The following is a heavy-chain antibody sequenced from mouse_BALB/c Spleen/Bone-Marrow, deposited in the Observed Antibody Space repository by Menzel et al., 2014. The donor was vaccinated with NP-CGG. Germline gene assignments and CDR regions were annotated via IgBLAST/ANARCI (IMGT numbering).Heavy chain of an antibody. CDR2: ISYSGST. Sequence: EVQGVESGPGLVKPSQSLSLPCTVTGYSITSDYAWNWIRQFPGNKLEWMGYISYSGSTSYNPSLKSRISITRDTSKNQFFLQLNSVTTEDTATYYCARKALYYAMDYWGQGTSVTVPS. J-gene: IGHJ4*01. V-gene: IGHV3-2*02. CDR3: ARKALYYAMDY. CDR1: GYSITSDYA.